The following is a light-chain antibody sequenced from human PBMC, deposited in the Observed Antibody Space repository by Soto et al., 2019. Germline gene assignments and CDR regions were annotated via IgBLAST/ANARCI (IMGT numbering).Light chain of an antibody. CDR1: QFVSSR. CDR2: DTS. Sequence: IVVTQSPATLSASPGERVTLSCRSSQFVSSRLAWYQRRPGQVPRLLIYDTSTRAPGISARFSCSGSGTEVTLTYSSPQADDFAVYYCQEYIQWPPGMFGPGTKVDIK. V-gene: IGKV3-15*01. J-gene: IGKJ1*01. CDR3: QEYIQWPPGM.